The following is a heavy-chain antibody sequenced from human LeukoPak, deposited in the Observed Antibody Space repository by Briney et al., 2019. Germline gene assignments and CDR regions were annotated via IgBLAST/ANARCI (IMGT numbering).Heavy chain of an antibody. CDR1: GYTFTSYV. D-gene: IGHD3-10*01. CDR3: ARSLGETYYYGMDV. CDR2: ISAYNGNT. V-gene: IGHV1-18*01. J-gene: IGHJ6*02. Sequence: ASVKVSCKPSGYTFTSYVISWVRQAPGQGLEWMGWISAYNGNTKYAQKLQGRVTMTADTSTSTAYMDLRSLRSDDTAVYYCARSLGETYYYGMDVWGQGTTVTVSS.